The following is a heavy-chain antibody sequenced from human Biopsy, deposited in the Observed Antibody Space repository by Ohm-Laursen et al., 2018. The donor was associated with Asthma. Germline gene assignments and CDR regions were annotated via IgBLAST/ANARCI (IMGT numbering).Heavy chain of an antibody. D-gene: IGHD1-1*01. CDR1: GFSFNSYG. V-gene: IGHV3-30*03. Sequence: SLRLSCSASGFSFNSYGMHWVRQAPGKGLEWVGVISKDASTQDYADSVKGRFTMARDKSKNTLDLQMNSLREEDTAVYYCVRDGTDDAFDIWGQGTVVSVSS. CDR2: ISKDASTQ. J-gene: IGHJ3*02. CDR3: VRDGTDDAFDI.